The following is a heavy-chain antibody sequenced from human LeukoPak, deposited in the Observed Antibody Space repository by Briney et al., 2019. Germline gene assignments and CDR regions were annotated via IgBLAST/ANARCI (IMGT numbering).Heavy chain of an antibody. CDR2: ISGSGGST. D-gene: IGHD3-16*02. Sequence: GGSLRLSCAASGFTFSSYAMSWVRQAPGKGLEWVSAISGSGGSTYYADSVKGRFTISIDNSKNTLYLQMNSLRAEDTAVYYCAKAAGYDYVWGSYRYGDAFDIWGQGTMVTVSS. V-gene: IGHV3-23*01. CDR3: AKAAGYDYVWGSYRYGDAFDI. J-gene: IGHJ3*02. CDR1: GFTFSSYA.